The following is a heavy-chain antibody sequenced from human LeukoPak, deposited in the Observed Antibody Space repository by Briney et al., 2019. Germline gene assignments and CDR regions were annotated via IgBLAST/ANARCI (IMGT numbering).Heavy chain of an antibody. V-gene: IGHV4-4*07. CDR2: IYTSGST. J-gene: IGHJ5*02. D-gene: IGHD4-17*01. CDR3: ARDKTGDYGDLNWFDP. CDR1: GGTTSSYY. Sequence: SETLSLTCTVPGGTTSSYYWSWMRQPVGKGLEWIGRIYTSGSTKYNPSLKSRVTMSVDTSKNQFSLKLSSVTAADTAVYYCARDKTGDYGDLNWFDPWGQGTLVTVSS.